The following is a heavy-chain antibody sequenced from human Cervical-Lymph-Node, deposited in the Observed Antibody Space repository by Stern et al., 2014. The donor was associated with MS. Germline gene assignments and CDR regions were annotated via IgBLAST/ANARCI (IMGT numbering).Heavy chain of an antibody. D-gene: IGHD3-3*01. V-gene: IGHV7-4-1*02. CDR3: ARDMSDFWSDFGHNWFDP. Sequence: QVQLVQSGSELKKPGASVKVSCTASGYTFTKYLIHWVRQAPGQGLEWMGWINTNTGTPTYARGFAGRFVFSLDTSVSTAYLQISRLKTEDSAMYYCARDMSDFWSDFGHNWFDPWGQGTLVIVSS. J-gene: IGHJ5*02. CDR2: INTNTGTP. CDR1: GYTFTKYL.